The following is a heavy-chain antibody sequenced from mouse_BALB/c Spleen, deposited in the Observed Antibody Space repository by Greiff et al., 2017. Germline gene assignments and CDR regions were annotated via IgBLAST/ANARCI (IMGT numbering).Heavy chain of an antibody. CDR2: ISFDGSN. Sequence: EVKLQESGPGLVKPSQSLSLTCSVTGYSITSGYYWNWIRQFPGNKLEWMGYISFDGSNNYNPSLKNRISITRDTSKNQFFLKLNSVTTEDTATYYCARERDGWYFDVWGAGTTVTVSS. CDR1: GYSITSGYY. J-gene: IGHJ1*01. V-gene: IGHV3-6*02. CDR3: ARERDGWYFDV. D-gene: IGHD3-3*01.